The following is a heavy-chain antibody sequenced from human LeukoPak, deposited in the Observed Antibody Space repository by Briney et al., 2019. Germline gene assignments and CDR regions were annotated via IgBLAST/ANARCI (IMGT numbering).Heavy chain of an antibody. D-gene: IGHD3-9*01. CDR3: AKVPPSDILTGYIDY. V-gene: IGHV3-23*01. CDR2: ISGSGGST. Sequence: GGSLRLSCAASGFTFSSYAMSWVRQAPGKGLEWVSAISGSGGSTYYADSVKGRFTISRDNSKNTLYLQMNSLSAEDTAVYYCAKVPPSDILTGYIDYWGQGTLVTVSS. J-gene: IGHJ4*02. CDR1: GFTFSSYA.